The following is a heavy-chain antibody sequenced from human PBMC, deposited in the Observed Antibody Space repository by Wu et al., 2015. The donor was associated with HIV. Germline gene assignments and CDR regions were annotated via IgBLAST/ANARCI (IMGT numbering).Heavy chain of an antibody. D-gene: IGHD2-15*01. CDR3: ARESPKGYCSGGSCYGIDY. CDR1: GYTFTNYY. Sequence: QVQLVQSGAEVKKPGASVKVSCKASGYTFTNYYIHWVRQAPGQGLEWMGVINPNGGSTSYTPKFQGRVTMTRDTSTSTVYMELSSLRSEDTAVYYCARESPKGYCSGGSCYGIDYVGPGNAGHRLL. V-gene: IGHV1-46*01. J-gene: IGHJ4*02. CDR2: INPNGGST.